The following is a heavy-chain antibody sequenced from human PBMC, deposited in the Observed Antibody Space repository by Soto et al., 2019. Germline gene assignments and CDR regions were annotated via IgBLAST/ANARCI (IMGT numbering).Heavy chain of an antibody. CDR2: IYYSGST. D-gene: IGHD3-22*01. V-gene: IGHV4-39*01. J-gene: IGHJ4*02. CDR1: GGSISSSSYY. Sequence: SETLSLTCTVSGGSISSSSYYWGWIRQPPGKGLEWIGSIYYSGSTYYNPSLKSRVTISVDTSKNQFSLKLSSVTAADTAVYYCARHEAFDYYDSSGYLSYWGQGTLVTVSS. CDR3: ARHEAFDYYDSSGYLSY.